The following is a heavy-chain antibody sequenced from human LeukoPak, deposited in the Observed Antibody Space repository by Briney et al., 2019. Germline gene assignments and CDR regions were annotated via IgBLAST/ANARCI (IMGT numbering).Heavy chain of an antibody. V-gene: IGHV3-30*18. D-gene: IGHD3-16*01. CDR1: GFTFSCYG. J-gene: IGHJ4*02. CDR3: AKDFGILGGYFDS. Sequence: GRSLRLSCAASGFTFSCYGMHWVRQAPGKGLEWVAVISYDGSNKYYADSVKGRFTISRDNSKNTLYLQMNSLRAEDTAVYYCAKDFGILGGYFDSWGQGTLVTVSS. CDR2: ISYDGSNK.